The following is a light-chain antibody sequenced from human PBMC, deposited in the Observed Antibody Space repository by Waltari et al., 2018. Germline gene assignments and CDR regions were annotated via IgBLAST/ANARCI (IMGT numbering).Light chain of an antibody. J-gene: IGLJ2*01. CDR1: GSNLGAGSD. V-gene: IGLV1-40*01. CDR2: GTS. CDR3: QSYDTSLSVV. Sequence: QSVLTQPPSVSGAPGQRVSISCPGSGSNLGAGSDVHWYQQPPGKAPKLLIYGTSTRPPGVPDRFFGSQSGTSASLAITALQAEDEAEYYCQSYDTSLSVVFGGGTKLTVL.